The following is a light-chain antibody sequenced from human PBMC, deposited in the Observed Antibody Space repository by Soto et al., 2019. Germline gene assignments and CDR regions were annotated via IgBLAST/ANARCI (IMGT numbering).Light chain of an antibody. CDR2: DVS. J-gene: IGLJ7*01. CDR1: SSDVGGYNY. Sequence: QSALTQPASVSGSPGQSITISWTGTSSDVGGYNYVSWYQHHPGKAPKLMIYDVSNRPSGVSNRFSGSKSGNTASLTISGLQSEDEADYYCSSYTSSSTLAVFGGGTQLTVL. CDR3: SSYTSSSTLAV. V-gene: IGLV2-14*03.